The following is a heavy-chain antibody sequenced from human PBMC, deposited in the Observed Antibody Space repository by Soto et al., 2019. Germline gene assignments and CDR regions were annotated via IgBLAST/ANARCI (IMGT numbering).Heavy chain of an antibody. CDR3: AKDGIYDILTGDGMDV. J-gene: IGHJ6*02. V-gene: IGHV3-23*01. CDR1: GFTFSSYA. CDR2: ISGSGGST. Sequence: EVQLLESGGGLVQPGGSLRLSCAASGFTFSSYAMSWVRQAPGKGLEWVSAISGSGGSTYYADSVKGRFTISRDNSKNTLYLHMNSLRAEDTAVYYCAKDGIYDILTGDGMDVWGQGTTVTVSS. D-gene: IGHD3-9*01.